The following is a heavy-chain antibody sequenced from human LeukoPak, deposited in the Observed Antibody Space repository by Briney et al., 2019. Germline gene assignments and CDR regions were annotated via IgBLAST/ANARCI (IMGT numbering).Heavy chain of an antibody. V-gene: IGHV4-39*01. CDR1: GGSISSGSYY. CDR3: ASLQWKLSVNAFGM. J-gene: IGHJ3*02. Sequence: PSETLSLTCTVSGGSISSGSYYWGWVRQPPGTGLEWIANINYSGTTYYNPSLKSRVTISVDTSKNRLSLKLSSVTAADTAAYYCASLQWKLSVNAFGMWGQGAMVTVSS. D-gene: IGHD1-26*01. CDR2: INYSGTT.